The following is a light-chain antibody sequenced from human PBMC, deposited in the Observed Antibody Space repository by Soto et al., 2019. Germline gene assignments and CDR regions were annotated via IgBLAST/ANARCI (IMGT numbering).Light chain of an antibody. J-gene: IGKJ2*01. V-gene: IGKV3-20*01. CDR3: QQYSTLPHT. CDR1: ESVNNAF. CDR2: GIS. Sequence: ESVLTQSPGTLSLSPGERATLSCRATESVNNAFFAWYQQKPGQAPRLLIYGISNRAAGIPDRFSGSGSGTDFTLTISRLEPEDFVVYFCQQYSTLPHTLGQGTKLEVK.